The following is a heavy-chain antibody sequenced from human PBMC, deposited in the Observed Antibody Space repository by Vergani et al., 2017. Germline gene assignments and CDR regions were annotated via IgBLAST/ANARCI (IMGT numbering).Heavy chain of an antibody. CDR1: GYTFTSYY. CDR2: INRSGGST. D-gene: IGHD3-3*01. CDR3: ARGTIIGVVIIRWGWFDP. J-gene: IGHJ5*02. V-gene: IGHV1-46*03. Sequence: QVQLVQSGAEVKKPGASVKVSCKASGYTFTSYYMHWVRQAPGQGLEWMGIINRSGGSTSYAQKFKGRVTMTRDTSTSTVYMELSSLRSEDTAVYYCARGTIIGVVIIRWGWFDPWGQRTLVTVSS.